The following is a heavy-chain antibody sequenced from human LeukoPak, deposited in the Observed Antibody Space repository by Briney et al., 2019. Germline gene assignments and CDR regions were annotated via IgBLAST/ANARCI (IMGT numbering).Heavy chain of an antibody. CDR3: AREMDICSSTSCRYNWFDP. J-gene: IGHJ5*02. D-gene: IGHD2-2*01. V-gene: IGHV6-1*01. Sequence: SQTLSLTCAISGDSVSSNSAAWNWIRQSPSRGLEWLGRTYYRSKWYNDYAVSVKSRITINPDTSKNQFSLQLNSVTPEDTAVYYCAREMDICSSTSCRYNWFDPWGQGTLVTVSS. CDR2: TYYRSKWYN. CDR1: GDSVSSNSAA.